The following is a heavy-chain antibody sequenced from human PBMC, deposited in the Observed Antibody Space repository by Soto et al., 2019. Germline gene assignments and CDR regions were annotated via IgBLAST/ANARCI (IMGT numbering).Heavy chain of an antibody. V-gene: IGHV3-74*01. CDR2: IHSDGSST. CDR1: GFTFSYYW. D-gene: IGHD1-26*01. CDR3: ARGDRGAFDL. J-gene: IGHJ3*01. Sequence: EVQLVESGGGLVQPGESLRLSFAASGFTFSYYWMHWVRQAPGKGLVWVSRIHSDGSSTTYADSVKGRFTISRDNARNTLYLQMNSLRAEDTAVYYCARGDRGAFDLWGQGRVLTVSS.